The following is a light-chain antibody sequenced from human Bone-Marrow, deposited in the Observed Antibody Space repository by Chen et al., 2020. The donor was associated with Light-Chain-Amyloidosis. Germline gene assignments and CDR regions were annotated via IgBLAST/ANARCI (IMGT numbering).Light chain of an antibody. Sequence: IVMTQSPATLSVSTGERATLFCRASQSVSGNLAWYQQRPGQAPRLILHSASTRATGVPARFRGSGFGTDFTLIISSLQSHDFAIYYCQQYENWPRTFGQGTKV. CDR3: QQYENWPRT. CDR2: SAS. V-gene: IGKV3-15*01. J-gene: IGKJ1*01. CDR1: QSVSGN.